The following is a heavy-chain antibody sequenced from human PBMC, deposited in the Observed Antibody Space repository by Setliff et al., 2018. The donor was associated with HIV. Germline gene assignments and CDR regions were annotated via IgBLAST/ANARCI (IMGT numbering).Heavy chain of an antibody. CDR3: ALPYCSGGNCWSSASLPPAGWFDP. J-gene: IGHJ5*02. CDR2: IIPMYGVT. D-gene: IGHD2-15*01. CDR1: GGTFSSYV. Sequence: SVKVSCKASGGTFSSYVISWVRQAPGQGPEWMGGIIPMYGVTNYEQKFQGRVTITTDESTSTAYMELSSLRSEDTAVYYCALPYCSGGNCWSSASLPPAGWFDPWGQGTLVTVSS. V-gene: IGHV1-69*05.